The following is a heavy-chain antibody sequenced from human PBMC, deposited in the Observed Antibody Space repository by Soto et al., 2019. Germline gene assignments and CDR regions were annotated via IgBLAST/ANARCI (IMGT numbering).Heavy chain of an antibody. V-gene: IGHV4-34*01. CDR2: INHSGST. CDR3: ARVATLAPVAVAGTGYYYYGMDV. D-gene: IGHD6-19*01. J-gene: IGHJ6*02. CDR1: GDSISTDY. Sequence: SETLSLTCTVSGDSISTDYWSWIRQPPGKGLEWIGEINHSGSTNYNPSLKSRVTISVDTSKNQFSLKLSSVTAADTAVYYCARVATLAPVAVAGTGYYYYGMDVWGQGTTVTVSS.